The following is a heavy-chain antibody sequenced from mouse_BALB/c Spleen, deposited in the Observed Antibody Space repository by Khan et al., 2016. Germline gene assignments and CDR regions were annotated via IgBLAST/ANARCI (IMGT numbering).Heavy chain of an antibody. CDR3: ARVWWDY. Sequence: QVQLKESGPGLVAPSQSLSITCTVSGFSLTGYGVNWVRQPPGKGLEWLGMIWGDGSTDYNSGLKSRLRISKDNSKSQVFLKMNSLQTDDTARYYWARVWWDYWGQGTSVTVSS. CDR1: GFSLTGYG. CDR2: IWGDGST. D-gene: IGHD1-1*02. V-gene: IGHV2-6-7*01. J-gene: IGHJ4*01.